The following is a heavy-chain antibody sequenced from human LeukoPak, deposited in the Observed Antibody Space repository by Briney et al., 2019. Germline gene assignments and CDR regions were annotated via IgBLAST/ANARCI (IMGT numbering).Heavy chain of an antibody. CDR2: IYYSGST. V-gene: IGHV4-59*01. J-gene: IGHJ4*02. CDR1: GGSISSYY. Sequence: SETLSLTCTVSGGSISSYYWSWIRQPPGKGLEWIGYIYYSGSTNYNPSLKSRVAISVDTPKNQFSLKLSSVTAADTAVYYCARDATADGSGSSFDYWGQGTLVTVSS. D-gene: IGHD3-10*01. CDR3: ARDATADGSGSSFDY.